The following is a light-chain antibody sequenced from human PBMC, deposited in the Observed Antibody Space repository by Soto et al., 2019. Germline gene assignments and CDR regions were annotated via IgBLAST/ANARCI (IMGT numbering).Light chain of an antibody. CDR1: TGAVTSGHY. J-gene: IGLJ3*02. V-gene: IGLV7-46*01. CDR3: LLSYGGVQRV. Sequence: QSVVTQEPSVTVSPGGTVTLTCGSSTGAVTSGHYPYWFQQKPGQAPRTLIYDTSNKHSWTPARFSGSLLGGKAALTLSGAQPEDESEYYCLLSYGGVQRVFGGGTKLTVL. CDR2: DTS.